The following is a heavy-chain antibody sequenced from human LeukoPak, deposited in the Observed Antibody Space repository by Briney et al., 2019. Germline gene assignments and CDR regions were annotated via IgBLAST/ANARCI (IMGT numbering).Heavy chain of an antibody. CDR2: IYYSGST. Sequence: SETLSLTCTVSGDSISSSNYYWGWIRQPPGKGLEWIGSIYYSGSTYYNPSLKSRVTISADTSKNQFSLNLSSVTAADTAVYYCARDSPYYYDSSGYYYDYWGQGTLVTVSS. V-gene: IGHV4-39*07. D-gene: IGHD3-22*01. CDR3: ARDSPYYYDSSGYYYDY. J-gene: IGHJ4*02. CDR1: GDSISSSNYY.